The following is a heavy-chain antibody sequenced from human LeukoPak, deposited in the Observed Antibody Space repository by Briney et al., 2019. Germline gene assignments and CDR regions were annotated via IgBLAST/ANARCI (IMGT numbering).Heavy chain of an antibody. J-gene: IGHJ4*02. Sequence: SETLSLTCAVYGGSFSGYYWSWIRQPPGKGLEWIGEINHSGSTNYNPSLKSRVTISVDTSKNQFSLKLSSVTAADTAVYYCARARAIDGYCSSTSCPSPFDYWGQGTLVTVSS. CDR2: INHSGST. V-gene: IGHV4-34*01. CDR3: ARARAIDGYCSSTSCPSPFDY. D-gene: IGHD2-2*03. CDR1: GGSFSGYY.